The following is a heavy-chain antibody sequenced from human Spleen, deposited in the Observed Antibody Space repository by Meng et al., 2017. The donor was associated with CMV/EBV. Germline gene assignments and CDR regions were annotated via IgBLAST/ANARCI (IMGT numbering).Heavy chain of an antibody. D-gene: IGHD3-10*01. CDR3: AKDQKYYYGSGSYGTGYFDY. Sequence: GESLKISCAASGLKFDDYDMRWVRQAPGKGLEWVAIIWYDGSDKYYTDSVKGRFTISRDNSKNTVYLQMKSLRAEDTAVYYCAKDQKYYYGSGSYGTGYFDYWGQGTLVTVSS. CDR2: IWYDGSDK. CDR1: GLKFDDYD. V-gene: IGHV3-33*06. J-gene: IGHJ4*02.